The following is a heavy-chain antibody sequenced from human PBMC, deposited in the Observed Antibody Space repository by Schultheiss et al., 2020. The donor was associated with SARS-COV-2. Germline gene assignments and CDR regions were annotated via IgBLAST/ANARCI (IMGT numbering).Heavy chain of an antibody. D-gene: IGHD6-19*01. V-gene: IGHV3-23*01. Sequence: GESLKISCAASGFTFSSYAMSWVRQAPGKGLEWVSAISGSGGSTYYADSVKGRFTISRDNSKNTLYLQMNSLRAEDTAVYYCAKEIAVAGSAWDYGMDVWGQGTTVTVSS. CDR2: ISGSGGST. CDR3: AKEIAVAGSAWDYGMDV. CDR1: GFTFSSYA. J-gene: IGHJ6*02.